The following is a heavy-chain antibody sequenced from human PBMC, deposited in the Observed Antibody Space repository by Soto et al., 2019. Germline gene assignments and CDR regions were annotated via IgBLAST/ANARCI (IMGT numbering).Heavy chain of an antibody. CDR2: INHSGST. Sequence: SETLSLTCAVYGGSFSGYYWTWIRQPPGKGLEWIGEINHSGSTNYNPSLKSRVTISVDTSKNQFSVKLSSVTAADTAVYYCARGMHCSGGSCYVQDYYYYYMDVWGKGTTVTVSS. CDR1: GGSFSGYY. CDR3: ARGMHCSGGSCYVQDYYYYYMDV. V-gene: IGHV4-34*01. D-gene: IGHD2-15*01. J-gene: IGHJ6*03.